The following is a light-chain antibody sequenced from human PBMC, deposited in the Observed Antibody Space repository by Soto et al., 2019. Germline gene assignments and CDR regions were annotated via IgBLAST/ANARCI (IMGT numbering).Light chain of an antibody. CDR1: QSISSY. CDR3: QQSYSTPRT. Sequence: DIQMTQSPSSLSASVGDRVTITCRASQSISSYLNWYQQRPGKAPKLLIYAASSLQSGVPSRFSGSGSGTDFTITISSLQPEDCETYYGQQSYSTPRTFGQGTRLEIK. V-gene: IGKV1-39*01. J-gene: IGKJ5*01. CDR2: AAS.